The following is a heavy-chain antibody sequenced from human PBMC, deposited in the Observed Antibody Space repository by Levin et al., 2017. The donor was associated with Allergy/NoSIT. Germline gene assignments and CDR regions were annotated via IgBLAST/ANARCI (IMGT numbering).Heavy chain of an antibody. D-gene: IGHD2-2*01. Sequence: GESLKISCAASGFTFSSYSMNWVRQAPGKGLEWVSSISSSSSYIYYADSVKGRFTISRDNAKNSLYLQMNSLRAEDTAVYYCARADNIVVVPGSYFDYWGQGTLVTVSS. J-gene: IGHJ4*02. CDR2: ISSSSSYI. CDR3: ARADNIVVVPGSYFDY. CDR1: GFTFSSYS. V-gene: IGHV3-21*01.